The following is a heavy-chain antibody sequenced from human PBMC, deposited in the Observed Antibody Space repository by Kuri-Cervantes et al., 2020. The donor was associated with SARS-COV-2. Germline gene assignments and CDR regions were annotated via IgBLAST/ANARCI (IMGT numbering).Heavy chain of an antibody. CDR1: GGSISSSSYY. J-gene: IGHJ4*02. CDR3: ARDGGSQLDY. Sequence: SETLSLTCTVSGGSISSSSYYWGWIRQPPGKGLEWIGSIYYSGSTYYNPPLKSRVTISVDTSKNQFSLKLSSVTAADTAVYYCARDGGSQLDYWGQGTLVTVSS. V-gene: IGHV4-39*07. D-gene: IGHD3-16*01. CDR2: IYYSGST.